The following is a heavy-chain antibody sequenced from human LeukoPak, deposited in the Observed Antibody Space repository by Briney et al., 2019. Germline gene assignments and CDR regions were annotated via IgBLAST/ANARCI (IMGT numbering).Heavy chain of an antibody. Sequence: SETLSLTCTVSGYSISSGYYWGWIRQPPGKGLEWIGSIYHSGSTYYNPSLKSRVTISVDTSKNQFSLKLSSVTAADTAVYYCARHFLRTGSGSIDPWGQGTLVTVSS. J-gene: IGHJ5*02. CDR2: IYHSGST. D-gene: IGHD3-10*01. CDR3: ARHFLRTGSGSIDP. V-gene: IGHV4-38-2*02. CDR1: GYSISSGYY.